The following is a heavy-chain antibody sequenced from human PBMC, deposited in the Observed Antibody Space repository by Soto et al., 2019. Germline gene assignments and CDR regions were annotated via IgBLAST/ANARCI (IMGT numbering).Heavy chain of an antibody. V-gene: IGHV3-15*01. CDR3: RRDWDYPVL. CDR1: GFTFANAW. J-gene: IGHJ4*02. Sequence: GSLRLSCAASGFTFANAWMSWVRQAPGKGLEWVGRVRSKADGGTTDYAAPVKGRFTISRDDSENTLYLQMNSLKIDDTAVYYCRRDWDYPVLWGQGPPVTVYS. D-gene: IGHD1-7*01. CDR2: VRSKADGGTT.